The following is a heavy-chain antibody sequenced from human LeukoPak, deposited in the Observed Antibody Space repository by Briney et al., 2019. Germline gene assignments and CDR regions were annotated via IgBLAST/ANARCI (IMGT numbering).Heavy chain of an antibody. CDR2: ISDIGSI. V-gene: IGHV4-59*08. J-gene: IGHJ4*02. D-gene: IGHD2-21*01. CDR3: AGHHPRDTVDF. Sequence: SETLSLTCTVSGGSISSYYWSWIRQPPGKGLEWIAYISDIGSINYNPSLKSRVTISLDTSKNQFSLKLNSVTAADTAVYYCAGHHPRDTVDFWGQGTLVTVSS. CDR1: GGSISSYY.